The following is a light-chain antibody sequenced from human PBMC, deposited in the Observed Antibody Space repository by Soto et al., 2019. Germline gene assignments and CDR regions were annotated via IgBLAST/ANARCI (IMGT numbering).Light chain of an antibody. CDR1: QSVPSDY. CDR2: GAS. CDR3: QQYTNWPPIT. V-gene: IGKV3-15*01. J-gene: IGKJ5*01. Sequence: EIVMTQSPATLSVSPGERATLSCRASQSVPSDYLAWYQHKPGQAPSLLIYGASSRATGVPARFSGSGSGADFTLTISNLQSEDFAVYYCQQYTNWPPITFGQGTRLEIK.